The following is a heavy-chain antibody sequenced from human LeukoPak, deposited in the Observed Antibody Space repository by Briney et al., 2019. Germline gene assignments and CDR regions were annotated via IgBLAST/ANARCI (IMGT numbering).Heavy chain of an antibody. CDR1: GFTFRNYW. Sequence: GGSLRLSCVASGFTFRNYWMHWVRQVPGKGPEWVSRINKDGSITNFADSVKGRFTISRDNAKNSLYLQMNSLRAEDTAVYYCASVPVYYYDSSGTPGDYWGQGTLVTVSS. D-gene: IGHD3-22*01. J-gene: IGHJ4*02. CDR2: INKDGSIT. CDR3: ASVPVYYYDSSGTPGDY. V-gene: IGHV3-74*01.